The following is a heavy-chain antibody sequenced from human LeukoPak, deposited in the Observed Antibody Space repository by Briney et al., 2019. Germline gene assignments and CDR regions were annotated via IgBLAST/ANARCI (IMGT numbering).Heavy chain of an antibody. D-gene: IGHD3-10*01. CDR1: GSTFDDYA. CDR3: AKESYYYGSGSYYRGGHFDY. Sequence: GGSLRPSCAASGSTFDDYAMHWVRQAPGKGLEWVSGISWNSGSIGYADSVKGRFTISRDNAKNSLYLQMNSLRAEDTALYYCAKESYYYGSGSYYRGGHFDYWGQGTLVTVSS. J-gene: IGHJ4*02. V-gene: IGHV3-9*01. CDR2: ISWNSGSI.